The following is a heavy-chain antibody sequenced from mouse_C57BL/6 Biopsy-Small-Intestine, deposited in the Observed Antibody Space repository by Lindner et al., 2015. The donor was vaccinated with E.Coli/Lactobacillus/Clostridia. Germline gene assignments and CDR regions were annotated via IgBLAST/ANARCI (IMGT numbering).Heavy chain of an antibody. V-gene: IGHV1-19*01. CDR1: GYTFTDYY. J-gene: IGHJ4*01. CDR3: ARTPMAVAMDY. D-gene: IGHD3-3*01. Sequence: VQLQESGAELARPGASVKIPCKASGYTFTDYYMNWVKQSHGKSLEWIGVINPYNGGTSYNQKFKGKATLTVDKSSSTAYMQLSSLTSEDSAVYFCARTPMAVAMDYWGQGTSVTVSS. CDR2: INPYNGGT.